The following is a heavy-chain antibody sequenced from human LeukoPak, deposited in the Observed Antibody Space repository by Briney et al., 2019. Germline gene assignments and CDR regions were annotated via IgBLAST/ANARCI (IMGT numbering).Heavy chain of an antibody. J-gene: IGHJ4*02. Sequence: SETLSLTCTVSGGSISSSSYYWGWIRQPPGKGLEWIGSVYYTGASYYNPSLKSRVTISIDTSKNHFPLNLTSVTAADTAVYYCARGAPPQNWGQGALVTVSS. V-gene: IGHV4-39*06. CDR2: VYYTGAS. CDR3: ARGAPPQN. CDR1: GGSISSSSYY.